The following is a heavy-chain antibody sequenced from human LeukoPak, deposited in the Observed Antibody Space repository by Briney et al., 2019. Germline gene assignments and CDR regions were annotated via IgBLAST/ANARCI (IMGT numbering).Heavy chain of an antibody. D-gene: IGHD6-19*01. CDR1: GYTFTKYG. J-gene: IGHJ4*02. V-gene: IGHV1-18*01. CDR2: ISTYNGDK. CDR3: ARDPSNTSGWYIYFDY. Sequence: ASVKVSCKASGYTFTKYGIAWVRQAPGHGLEWMGWISTYNGDKKYTQKLQGTVTMTTDTSTTTAYMELRSMRSDDTAVYYCARDPSNTSGWYIYFDYWGQGSLVTVSS.